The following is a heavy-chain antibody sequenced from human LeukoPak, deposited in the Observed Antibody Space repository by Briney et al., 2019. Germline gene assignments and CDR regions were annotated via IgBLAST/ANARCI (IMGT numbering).Heavy chain of an antibody. CDR1: GFTFSNYA. J-gene: IGHJ5*02. CDR3: AEDRPHYH. CDR2: ISGSGGST. V-gene: IGHV3-23*01. Sequence: GASLRLSCAASGFTFSNYAMSWVRQAPGKGLKWVSVISGSGGSTYYADSVKGRFTISRDNSKNTLYLQMNSLRAEDTAVYYCAEDRPHYHWGQGTLVTVSS.